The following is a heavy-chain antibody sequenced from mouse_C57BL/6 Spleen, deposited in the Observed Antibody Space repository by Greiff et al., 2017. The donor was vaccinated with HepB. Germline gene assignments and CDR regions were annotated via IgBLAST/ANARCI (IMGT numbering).Heavy chain of an antibody. Sequence: EVQRVESGGGLVKPGGSLKLSCAASGFTFSDYGMHWVRQAPEKGLEWVAYIRSCSSTIYYADTVKGRFTISRDNAKNTLFLQMTSLRSEDTAMYYCERERYYGVWDYWGQGTSVTVSS. J-gene: IGHJ4*01. V-gene: IGHV5-17*01. CDR2: IRSCSSTI. D-gene: IGHD1-1*01. CDR3: ERERYYGVWDY. CDR1: GFTFSDYG.